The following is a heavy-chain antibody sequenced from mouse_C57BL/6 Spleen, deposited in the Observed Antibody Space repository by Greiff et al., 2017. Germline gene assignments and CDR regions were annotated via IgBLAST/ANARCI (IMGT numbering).Heavy chain of an antibody. Sequence: VQLQQSGPELVKPGASVKIPCKASGYTFTDYNMDWVKQSHGKSLEWIGDINPNNGGTIYNQKFKGKATLTVDKSSSTAYMELRSLTSEGTAVYYCARRDYYGSSGDFDYWGQGTTLTVSS. V-gene: IGHV1-18*01. CDR3: ARRDYYGSSGDFDY. CDR2: INPNNGGT. D-gene: IGHD1-1*01. J-gene: IGHJ2*01. CDR1: GYTFTDYN.